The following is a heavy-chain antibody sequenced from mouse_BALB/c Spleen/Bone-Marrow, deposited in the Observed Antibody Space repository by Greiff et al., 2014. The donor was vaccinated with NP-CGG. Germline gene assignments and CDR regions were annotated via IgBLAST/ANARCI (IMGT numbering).Heavy chain of an antibody. Sequence: VKLMESGSVLVGPGASVKLSCKASGYTFTSSWMHWAKQRPGQGLEWIGEIHPNSGNTNYNEKFKGKATLTVDTSSSTAYVDLSSLTSEDSAVYYCARSGFDYWGQGTTLTVSS. J-gene: IGHJ2*01. CDR3: ARSGFDY. CDR2: IHPNSGNT. V-gene: IGHV1S130*01. D-gene: IGHD4-1*01. CDR1: GYTFTSSW.